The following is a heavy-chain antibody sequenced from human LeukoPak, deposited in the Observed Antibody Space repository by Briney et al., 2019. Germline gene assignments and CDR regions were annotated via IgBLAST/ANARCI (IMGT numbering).Heavy chain of an antibody. Sequence: ASVKVSCNASGGTFSSYAISWVRQAAGQGLEWMGGIIPIFGTANYAQKFQGRVTITTDESTSTAYMELSSLRSEDTAVYYCARTIFGVVMNYYYYYMDVWGKGTTVTVSS. CDR2: IIPIFGTA. J-gene: IGHJ6*03. CDR1: GGTFSSYA. CDR3: ARTIFGVVMNYYYYYMDV. V-gene: IGHV1-69*05. D-gene: IGHD3-3*01.